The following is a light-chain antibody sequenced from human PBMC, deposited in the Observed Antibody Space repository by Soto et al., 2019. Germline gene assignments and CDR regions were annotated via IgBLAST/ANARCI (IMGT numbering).Light chain of an antibody. CDR2: SNT. V-gene: IGLV1-40*01. J-gene: IGLJ2*01. Sequence: QSVLTQPPSVSGATGQRVTISCTGSSSNIGAGYSVNWFQLLPGAAPKLLIFSNTLRPSGVPDRFSGSRSATSASLAITGLQAEDEADYYCQSYAATESVFGGGTQLTVL. CDR1: SSNIGAGYS. CDR3: QSYAATESV.